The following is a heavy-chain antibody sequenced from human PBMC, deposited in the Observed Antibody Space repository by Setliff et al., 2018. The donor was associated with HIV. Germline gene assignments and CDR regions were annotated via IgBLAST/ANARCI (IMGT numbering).Heavy chain of an antibody. Sequence: SETLSLTCAVYGGSFSGYYWSWIRQPPGKGLEWIGSIYYSGSTYYNPSLKSRVTISLDTSKTQSSLTLSSVTAADTAVYYCARGSSSIFGVHVLLPHSYYYMDVWGKGTTVTVSS. CDR2: IYYSGST. CDR3: ARGSSSIFGVHVLLPHSYYYMDV. J-gene: IGHJ6*03. D-gene: IGHD3-3*01. CDR1: GGSFSGYY. V-gene: IGHV4-34*01.